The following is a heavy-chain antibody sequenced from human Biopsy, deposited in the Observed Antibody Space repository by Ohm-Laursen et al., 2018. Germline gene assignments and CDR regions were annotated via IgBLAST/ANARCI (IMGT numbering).Heavy chain of an antibody. CDR3: ARLYRLDDYWNDDPPDAFDV. V-gene: IGHV4-61*08. CDR1: GGSISSSGDY. J-gene: IGHJ3*01. CDR2: ISDRGST. D-gene: IGHD3-3*01. Sequence: PSETLSLTWTVSGGSISSSGDYWSWIRQPPRKGLEWIGYISDRGSTNYNPSLRGRVTISVDTSKNQFSLKLTSVTAADTAVFFCARLYRLDDYWNDDPPDAFDVWGQGTMVTVSS.